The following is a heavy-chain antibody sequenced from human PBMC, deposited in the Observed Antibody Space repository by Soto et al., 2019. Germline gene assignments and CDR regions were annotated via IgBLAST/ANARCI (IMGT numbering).Heavy chain of an antibody. V-gene: IGHV3-33*01. CDR1: GFTFSSYG. CDR2: IWYDGSNK. D-gene: IGHD6-13*01. Sequence: GGSLRLSCAASGFTFSSYGMHWVRQAPGKGLEWVAVIWYDGSNKYYADSVKGRFTISRDNSKNTLYLQMNSLRAEDTAVYYCARDLLRPKHPPYLAAAGSMDVWGQGTTVTVSS. CDR3: ARDLLRPKHPPYLAAAGSMDV. J-gene: IGHJ6*02.